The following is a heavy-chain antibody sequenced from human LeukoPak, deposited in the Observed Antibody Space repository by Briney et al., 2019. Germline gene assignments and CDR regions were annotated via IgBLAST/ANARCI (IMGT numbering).Heavy chain of an antibody. CDR1: GFNFSSYA. V-gene: IGHV3-30-3*01. CDR3: ARDMYDSSGYLFDF. J-gene: IGHJ4*02. Sequence: GGSLRLSCAASGFNFSSYAIHWVRQAPGKGLEWVAIISYDGINKYYADSVKGRFTNSRDNSKNTLYLQMNSVRAEDTAVYYCARDMYDSSGYLFDFWGQGTLVTVSS. CDR2: ISYDGINK. D-gene: IGHD3-22*01.